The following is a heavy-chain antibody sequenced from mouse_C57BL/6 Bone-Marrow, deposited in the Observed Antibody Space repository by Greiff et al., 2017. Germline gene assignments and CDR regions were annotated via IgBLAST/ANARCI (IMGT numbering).Heavy chain of an antibody. D-gene: IGHD1-1*01. V-gene: IGHV1-81*01. CDR1: GYTFTSYG. J-gene: IGHJ2*01. CDR3: ARGHYGSSYGYFDY. Sequence: VKLQESGAELARPGASVKLSCKASGYTFTSYGISWVKQRTGQGLEWIGEIYPRSGNTYYNEKFKGKATLTADKSSSTAYMELRSLTSEDSAVYFCARGHYGSSYGYFDYWGQGTTLTVSS. CDR2: IYPRSGNT.